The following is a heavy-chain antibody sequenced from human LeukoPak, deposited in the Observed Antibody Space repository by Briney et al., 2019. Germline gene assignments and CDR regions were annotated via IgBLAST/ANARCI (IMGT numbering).Heavy chain of an antibody. V-gene: IGHV4-38-2*02. Sequence: PSETLSLTCTVSGYSISSGYYWGWIRQPPGKGLEWIGEINHSGSTNYNPSLKSRVTISVDTSKNQFSLKLSSVTAADTAVYYCARYSYGYFDYWGQGTLVTVSS. CDR3: ARYSYGYFDY. J-gene: IGHJ4*02. CDR1: GYSISSGYY. CDR2: INHSGST. D-gene: IGHD5-18*01.